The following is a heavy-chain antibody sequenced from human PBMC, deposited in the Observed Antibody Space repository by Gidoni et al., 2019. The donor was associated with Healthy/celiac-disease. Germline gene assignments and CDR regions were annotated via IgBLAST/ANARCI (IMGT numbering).Heavy chain of an antibody. V-gene: IGHV4-4*07. Sequence: QVQLQESGPGLVRPSETLSLTCAVSGDSMNTYYWNWLRLSAGKRLEWIGRVYSSGGAMYNPSLRSRVSVSINTSEKQFSLRLRSVTAADTALYYCARGPRAAIGPLNYFLDIWGRGTQVTVSS. CDR1: GDSMNTYY. J-gene: IGHJ4*02. CDR3: ARGPRAAIGPLNYFLDI. D-gene: IGHD6-25*01. CDR2: VYSSGGA.